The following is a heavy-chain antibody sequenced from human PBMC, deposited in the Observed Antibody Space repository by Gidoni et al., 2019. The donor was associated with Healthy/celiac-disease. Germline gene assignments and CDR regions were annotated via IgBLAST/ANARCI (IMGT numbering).Heavy chain of an antibody. Sequence: QVQLQESGPGLVKPSETLSLTCTVSGGSISSYYWSWIRQPPGKGLEWIGYIYYSGSTNYNPSLKSRVTISVDTSKNQFSLKLSSVTAADTAVYYCARSNTAMVTDGVYYYGMDVWGQGTTVTVSS. D-gene: IGHD5-18*01. CDR3: ARSNTAMVTDGVYYYGMDV. J-gene: IGHJ6*02. CDR2: IYYSGST. CDR1: GGSISSYY. V-gene: IGHV4-59*08.